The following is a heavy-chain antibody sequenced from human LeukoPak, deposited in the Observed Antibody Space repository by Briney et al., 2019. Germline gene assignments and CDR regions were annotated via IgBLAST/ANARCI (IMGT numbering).Heavy chain of an antibody. V-gene: IGHV4-39*01. CDR3: ARHLDDRQQLVNWFDP. J-gene: IGHJ5*02. D-gene: IGHD6-13*01. CDR2: IYYSGST. Sequence: RSSETLSLTCTVSGGSISSSSYYWGWIRQPPGKGLEWIGSIYYSGSTYYNPSLKSRVTISVDTSKNQFSLKLSSVTAADTAVYYCARHLDDRQQLVNWFDPWGQGTLVTVSS. CDR1: GGSISSSSYY.